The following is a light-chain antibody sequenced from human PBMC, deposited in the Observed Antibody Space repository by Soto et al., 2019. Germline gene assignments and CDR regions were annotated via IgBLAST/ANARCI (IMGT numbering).Light chain of an antibody. Sequence: EIVLTQSPGTLSLSPGERATLSCRASQSVSSSYLAWYQQKPGQAPSLLIYGASSRATGIPDRFSGSGSGTAFPLTISRLEPEDFAVYYCQQYGSSPTFGGGTKVEIK. CDR2: GAS. CDR1: QSVSSSY. V-gene: IGKV3-20*01. J-gene: IGKJ4*01. CDR3: QQYGSSPT.